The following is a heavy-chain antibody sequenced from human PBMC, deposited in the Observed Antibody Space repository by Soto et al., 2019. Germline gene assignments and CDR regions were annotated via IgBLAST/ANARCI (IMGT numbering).Heavy chain of an antibody. D-gene: IGHD2-21*02. V-gene: IGHV4-30-4*01. Sequence: SETLSLTCTVSGASIRSTDYYWSWIRQAPGKGLEWIGYVYYTGSTYYNPPLMSRLTISVDTSKNQFSLKLTSVTAAETAVYYCVRTAREGAVAPHWFDRWGQGTQVTVSS. J-gene: IGHJ5*02. CDR2: VYYTGST. CDR1: GASIRSTDYY. CDR3: VRTAREGAVAPHWFDR.